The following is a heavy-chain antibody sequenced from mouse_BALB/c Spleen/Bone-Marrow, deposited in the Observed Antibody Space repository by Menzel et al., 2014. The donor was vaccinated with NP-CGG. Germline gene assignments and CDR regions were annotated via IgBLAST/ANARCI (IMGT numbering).Heavy chain of an antibody. CDR2: IDPANGDT. J-gene: IGHJ4*01. CDR1: GFNIKDTY. V-gene: IGHV14-3*02. Sequence: EVKLVESGAELVKPGASVKLSCTASGFNIKDTYMHWVKQRPEQGLEWIGRIDPANGDTKYDPKFQGKAIITADTSSNTAYLQLSSLTSEDTAVYYCARYLIFYDYDEAMDYWGQGTSVTVSS. D-gene: IGHD2-4*01. CDR3: ARYLIFYDYDEAMDY.